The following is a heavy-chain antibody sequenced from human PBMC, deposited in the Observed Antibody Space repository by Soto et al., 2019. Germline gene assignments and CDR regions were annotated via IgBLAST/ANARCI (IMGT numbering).Heavy chain of an antibody. Sequence: GGSLRLSCAASGFSFNTSGMHWVRQAPGKGLEWVAVIAFDGSQEFYGDSVRGRFTISRDNSKNTLFLQMKSLTPEDTAVYYCATKVRVTNYLYYGMDVWGQGTTVTVSS. CDR1: GFSFNTSG. CDR3: ATKVRVTNYLYYGMDV. V-gene: IGHV3-30*03. CDR2: IAFDGSQE. D-gene: IGHD2-21*02. J-gene: IGHJ6*02.